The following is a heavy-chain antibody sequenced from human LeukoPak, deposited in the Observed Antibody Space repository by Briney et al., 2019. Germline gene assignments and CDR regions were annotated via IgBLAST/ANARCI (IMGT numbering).Heavy chain of an antibody. CDR1: GFTFSSYW. CDR3: ARGGVVPAAHRDAFDI. V-gene: IGHV3-7*01. D-gene: IGHD2-2*01. CDR2: IKQDGSEK. J-gene: IGHJ3*02. Sequence: GGSLRLSCAASGFTFSSYWMSWVRQAPGKGLEWVANIKQDGSEKYYVDSVKGRFTISRDNAKNSLYLQMNSLRAEDTAVYYCARGGVVPAAHRDAFDIWGQGTMVTVSS.